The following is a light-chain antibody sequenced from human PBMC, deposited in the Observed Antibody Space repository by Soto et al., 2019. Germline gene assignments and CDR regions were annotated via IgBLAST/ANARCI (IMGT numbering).Light chain of an antibody. V-gene: IGLV2-14*01. CDR3: SSYTSTSTRV. J-gene: IGLJ2*01. CDR1: TNDIGAFTY. CDR2: EVT. Sequence: QSALTQPASVSGSPGQSITISCTGTTNDIGAFTYVSWYQQHPGKAPKLILYEVTNRPSGVSNRFSGSKSGNTASLTISGLQAEDEADYYCSSYTSTSTRVFGGGTKLTVL.